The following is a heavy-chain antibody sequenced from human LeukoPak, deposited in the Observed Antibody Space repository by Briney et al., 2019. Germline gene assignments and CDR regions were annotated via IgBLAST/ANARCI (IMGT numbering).Heavy chain of an antibody. V-gene: IGHV3-30*04. Sequence: GRSLRLSCAASGFTFSSYAMHWVCQAPGKGLEWVAVISYDGSNKYYADSVKGRFTISRDNSKNTLYLQMNSLRAEDTAVYYCARDHCSSTSCYLGYWGQGTLVTVSS. CDR3: ARDHCSSTSCYLGY. J-gene: IGHJ4*02. CDR2: ISYDGSNK. CDR1: GFTFSSYA. D-gene: IGHD2-2*01.